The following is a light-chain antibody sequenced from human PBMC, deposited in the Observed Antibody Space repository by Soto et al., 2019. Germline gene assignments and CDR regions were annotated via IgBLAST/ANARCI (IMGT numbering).Light chain of an antibody. Sequence: SYELTQPSSMSVSPGQTARITCSGDVLAKKFARWFQQKPGQAPVLVIYKDSERPSGIPERFSGSSSGTTVTLTISGAQVEDEADYYCYSAADNSWVFGGGTKLTV. V-gene: IGLV3-27*01. J-gene: IGLJ3*02. CDR2: KDS. CDR1: VLAKKF. CDR3: YSAADNSWV.